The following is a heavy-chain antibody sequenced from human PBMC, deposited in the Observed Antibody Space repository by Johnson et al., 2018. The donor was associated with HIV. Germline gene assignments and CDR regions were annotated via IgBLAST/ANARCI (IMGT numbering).Heavy chain of an antibody. J-gene: IGHJ3*02. Sequence: QVQLVESGGGLVQPGGSLRLSCAASGFTFSSYGMHWVRQAPGKGLEWVAFIRYDGSDKYSADSVEGRFTISRDNSKNTLYLQMNSPRPEDTAVYYCAKGEPVAFDIWGQGTMVTVSS. CDR3: AKGEPVAFDI. CDR2: IRYDGSDK. CDR1: GFTFSSYG. V-gene: IGHV3-30*02. D-gene: IGHD1-14*01.